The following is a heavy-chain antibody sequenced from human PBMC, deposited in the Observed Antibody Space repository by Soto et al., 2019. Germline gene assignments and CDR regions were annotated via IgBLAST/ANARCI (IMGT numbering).Heavy chain of an antibody. CDR2: ISYDGSNK. CDR3: ARGPYDSSGYYGGRWS. D-gene: IGHD3-22*01. Sequence: QVQLVESGGGVVQPGRSLRLSCAASGFTFRSYAMHWVRQAPGKGLEWVAVISYDGSNKYYADSVKGRFTISRDNSKNTLYLQMNSLRAEDTAVYYCARGPYDSSGYYGGRWSWGQGTLVTVSS. V-gene: IGHV3-30-3*01. J-gene: IGHJ4*02. CDR1: GFTFRSYA.